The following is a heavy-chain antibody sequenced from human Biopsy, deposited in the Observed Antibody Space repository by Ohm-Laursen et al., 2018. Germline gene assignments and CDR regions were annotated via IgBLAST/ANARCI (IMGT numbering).Heavy chain of an antibody. CDR3: ARAPFGSGSYSEFDY. J-gene: IGHJ4*02. Sequence: SLRLSCTASGFTFSPYSMNWVRQAPGQGLEWVSSISSSGSFIYFADSVKGRFTISRDNARNSLYLQMNSLRGEDTAVYYCARAPFGSGSYSEFDYWGQGSLVTVSS. CDR1: GFTFSPYS. CDR2: ISSSGSFI. V-gene: IGHV3-21*01. D-gene: IGHD3-22*01.